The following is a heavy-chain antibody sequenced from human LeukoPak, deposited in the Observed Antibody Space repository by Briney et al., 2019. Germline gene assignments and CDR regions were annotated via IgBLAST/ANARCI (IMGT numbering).Heavy chain of an antibody. CDR1: GFTFDDYT. CDR2: ISWDGGST. D-gene: IGHD3-22*01. Sequence: GGSLRLSCAASGFTFDDYTIHWVRQAPGKGLEWVSLISWDGGSTYYADSVKGRFTISRDNSKNSLYLQMNSLSTEDTALYYCAKAYYYDSSGSSYYFDYWGQGTLVTVSS. CDR3: AKAYYYDSSGSSYYFDY. J-gene: IGHJ4*02. V-gene: IGHV3-43*01.